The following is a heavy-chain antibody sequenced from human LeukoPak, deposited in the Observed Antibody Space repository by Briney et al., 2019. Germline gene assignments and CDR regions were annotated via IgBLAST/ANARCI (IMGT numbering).Heavy chain of an antibody. Sequence: ASVKVSCKASGYTFTSYGISWVRQAPGQGLEWMGWINPNSGGTNYAQKFQGRVTMTRDTSISTAYMELSRLRSDDTAVYYCARDFDYFDYWGQGTLVTVSS. CDR2: INPNSGGT. J-gene: IGHJ4*02. CDR1: GYTFTSYG. V-gene: IGHV1-2*02. D-gene: IGHD3-3*01. CDR3: ARDFDYFDY.